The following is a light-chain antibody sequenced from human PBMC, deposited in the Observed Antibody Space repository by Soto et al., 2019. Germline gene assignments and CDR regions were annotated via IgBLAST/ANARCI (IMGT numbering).Light chain of an antibody. CDR3: QQYNNWPPVT. CDR2: GAS. Sequence: EIVMTQSPVTLSVSPGERVTLSCRASQSVSNNLAWYQQKSGQAPRLLIYGASTRVTGIPARFSGSGSGTEFTLTISSLQSEDFAIYYCQQYNNWPPVTFGQGTLLDIK. CDR1: QSVSNN. V-gene: IGKV3-15*01. J-gene: IGKJ5*01.